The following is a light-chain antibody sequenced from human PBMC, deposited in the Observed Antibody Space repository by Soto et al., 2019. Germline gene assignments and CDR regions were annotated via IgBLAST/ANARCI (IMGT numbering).Light chain of an antibody. CDR3: QSYDSSLSGSV. V-gene: IGLV1-40*01. Sequence: QSVLTQPPSVSGAPGQRVTISCTGSSSNIGAGYDVHWYQQIPGTAAKLLIYGNSNRPSGVPDRFSGSKSGTSASLAITGLQAEDEADYYCQSYDSSLSGSVFGGGTKLTVL. J-gene: IGLJ2*01. CDR2: GNS. CDR1: SSNIGAGYD.